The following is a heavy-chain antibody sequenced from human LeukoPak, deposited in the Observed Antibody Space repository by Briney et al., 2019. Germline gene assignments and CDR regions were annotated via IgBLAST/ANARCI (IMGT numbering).Heavy chain of an antibody. D-gene: IGHD3-10*01. J-gene: IGHJ4*02. CDR2: IYTSGST. CDR1: GGSISSYY. Sequence: PSETLSLTCTVSGGSISSYYWSWIRPPAGKGLKWIGRIYTSGSTNYNPSLKSRVTMSVDTSKNQFSLKLSSVTAADTAVYYCARDAPMVRGVMGYYFDYWGQGTLATVSS. CDR3: ARDAPMVRGVMGYYFDY. V-gene: IGHV4-4*07.